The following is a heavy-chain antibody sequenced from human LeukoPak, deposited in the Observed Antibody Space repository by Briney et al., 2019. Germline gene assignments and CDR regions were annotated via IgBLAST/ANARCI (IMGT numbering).Heavy chain of an antibody. V-gene: IGHV4-34*01. Sequence: SETLSLTCAVYGGSFSGYYWSWIRQPPGKGLEWIGEINHSGSINYNPSLKSRVTISVDTSKNQFSLKLSSVTAADTAVYYCARRIAAAGTSPWFDPWGQGTLVTVSS. CDR3: ARRIAAAGTSPWFDP. D-gene: IGHD6-13*01. CDR2: INHSGSI. J-gene: IGHJ5*02. CDR1: GGSFSGYY.